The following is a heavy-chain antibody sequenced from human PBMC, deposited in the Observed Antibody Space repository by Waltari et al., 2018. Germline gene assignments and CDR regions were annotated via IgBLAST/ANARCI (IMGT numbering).Heavy chain of an antibody. CDR3: ARGGFVVVVAATPEDY. CDR2: IKQGGCEK. Sequence: EVQLVESGGGLVQPGGSLRLSCAASGFTFSSYWMSWVRQAPGKGLEWVANIKQGGCEKYCVYSVKGRFTISRDNAKNSLYLQMNSLRAEDTAVYYCARGGFVVVVAATPEDYWGQGTLVTVSS. J-gene: IGHJ4*02. V-gene: IGHV3-7*01. D-gene: IGHD2-15*01. CDR1: GFTFSSYW.